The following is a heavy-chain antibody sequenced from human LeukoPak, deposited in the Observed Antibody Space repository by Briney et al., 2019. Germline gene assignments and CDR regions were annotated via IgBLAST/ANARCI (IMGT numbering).Heavy chain of an antibody. CDR1: GLTFSSYG. D-gene: IGHD2-15*01. Sequence: PGGSLRLSCAASGLTFSSYGMHWVRQAPGKGLEWVAFIRYDGSNKYYADSVKGRFTISRDNSKNTLYLQMNSLRAEDTAVYYCAKDRGYCSGGSCYEFLNWFDPWGQGTLVTVSS. J-gene: IGHJ5*02. CDR2: IRYDGSNK. CDR3: AKDRGYCSGGSCYEFLNWFDP. V-gene: IGHV3-30*02.